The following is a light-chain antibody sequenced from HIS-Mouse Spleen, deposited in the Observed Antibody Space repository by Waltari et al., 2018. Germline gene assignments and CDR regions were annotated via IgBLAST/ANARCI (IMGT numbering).Light chain of an antibody. J-gene: IGLJ1*01. CDR3: CSYAGSYTYV. Sequence: QSALTPPRSVSGSPGQSVTISCPGTSSDVGGYNYVPWYQQHPGKAPKLMIYDVSKRPSGVPDRFSGSKSGNTASLTISGLQAEDEADYYCCSYAGSYTYVFGTGTKVTVL. CDR1: SSDVGGYNY. V-gene: IGLV2-11*01. CDR2: DVS.